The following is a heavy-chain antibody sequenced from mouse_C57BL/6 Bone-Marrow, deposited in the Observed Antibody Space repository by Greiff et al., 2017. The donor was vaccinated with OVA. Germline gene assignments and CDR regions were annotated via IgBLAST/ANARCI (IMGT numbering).Heavy chain of an antibody. CDR2: ISNGGGST. D-gene: IGHD2-10*01. Sequence: EVHLVESGGGLVQPGGSLKLSCAASGFTFSDYYMYWVRQTPEKRLEWVAYISNGGGSTYYPDTVKGRFTISRDNAKHTLYLQMSRLKSEDTAMDYCARPYFYAMDYWGQGTSVTVSS. V-gene: IGHV5-12*01. CDR1: GFTFSDYY. CDR3: ARPYFYAMDY. J-gene: IGHJ4*01.